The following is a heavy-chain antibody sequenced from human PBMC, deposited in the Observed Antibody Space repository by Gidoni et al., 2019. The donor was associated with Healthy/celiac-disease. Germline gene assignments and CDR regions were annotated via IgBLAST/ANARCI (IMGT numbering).Heavy chain of an antibody. CDR3: ARDRGPWGYCSSTSCPDYYYYYGMDV. CDR2: ISYDGSNK. Sequence: QVQLVESGGGVVQPGWSLRLSCAASGFTFSSYAMHLVRPAPGKGLEWVAVISYDGSNKYYADSVKGRFTISRDNSKNTLYLQMNSLRAEDTAVYYCARDRGPWGYCSSTSCPDYYYYYGMDVWGQGTTVTVSS. V-gene: IGHV3-30-3*01. D-gene: IGHD2-2*01. J-gene: IGHJ6*02. CDR1: GFTFSSYA.